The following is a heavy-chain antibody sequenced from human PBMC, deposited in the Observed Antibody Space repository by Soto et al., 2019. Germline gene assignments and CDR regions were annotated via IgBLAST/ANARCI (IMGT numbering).Heavy chain of an antibody. CDR2: INPNSGGT. D-gene: IGHD1-7*01. CDR1: GYTFTGYY. J-gene: IGHJ5*02. CDR3: ARDLAGITGTTTWFDP. V-gene: IGHV1-2*02. Sequence: GASVKVSCKASGYTFTGYYMHLVRQAPGQGLEWMGWINPNSGGTNYAQKFQGRVTMTRDTSISTAYMELSRLRSDDTAVYYCARDLAGITGTTTWFDPWGQGTLVTVSS.